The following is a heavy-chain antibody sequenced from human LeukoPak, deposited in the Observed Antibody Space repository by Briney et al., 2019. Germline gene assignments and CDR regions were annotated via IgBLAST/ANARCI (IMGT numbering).Heavy chain of an antibody. Sequence: PGGSLRLSCAASGFTFSSYSMNWVRQAPGKGLEWVSSISSSSSYIYYADSVKGRFTISRDNAKNSLYLQMNSLRAEDTAVYYCARVPDYGGSSPYYCYYMDVWGKGTTVTVSS. J-gene: IGHJ6*03. CDR3: ARVPDYGGSSPYYCYYMDV. D-gene: IGHD4-23*01. V-gene: IGHV3-21*01. CDR1: GFTFSSYS. CDR2: ISSSSSYI.